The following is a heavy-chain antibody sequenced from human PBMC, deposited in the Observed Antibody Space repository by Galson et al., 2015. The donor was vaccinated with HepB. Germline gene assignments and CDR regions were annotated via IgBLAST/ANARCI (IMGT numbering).Heavy chain of an antibody. CDR3: ARADHYYDSSGRDAFDI. CDR1: GYTFTSYA. D-gene: IGHD3-22*01. CDR2: INTNTGNP. J-gene: IGHJ3*02. V-gene: IGHV7-4-1*02. Sequence: VSCKASGYTFTSYAMNWVRQAPGQGLEWMGWINTNTGNPTYAQGFTGRFIFSLDTSVSTAYLQISSLKAEDTAVYYCARADHYYDSSGRDAFDIWGQGTMVTVSS.